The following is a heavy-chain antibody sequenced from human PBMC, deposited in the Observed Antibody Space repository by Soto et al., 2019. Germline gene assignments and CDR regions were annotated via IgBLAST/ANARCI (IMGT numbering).Heavy chain of an antibody. CDR2: ISYSGST. CDR1: NGSISSGGYY. J-gene: IGHJ4*02. D-gene: IGHD3-3*01. CDR3: ARAVPQYYDFWSGYLDY. V-gene: IGHV4-31*03. Sequence: QIHLQESGPGLVKPSQTLSLTCTVSNGSISSGGYYWSCIRQHPGKGLEWIGYISYSGSTYYMPSLKSRLTISIDMSKNQFSLRLGSVTAADTAVYYCARAVPQYYDFWSGYLDYWGQGTLVTVSS.